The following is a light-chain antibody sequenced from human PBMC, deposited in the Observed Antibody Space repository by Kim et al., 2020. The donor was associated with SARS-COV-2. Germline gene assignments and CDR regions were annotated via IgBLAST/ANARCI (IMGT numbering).Light chain of an antibody. V-gene: IGLV2-11*01. CDR1: SSDVGVFNY. J-gene: IGLJ1*01. Sequence: QSALTQPRSVSGSPGQSVTISCTGSSSDVGVFNYVSWYQQHPGKAPKLMIYDVSKRPSGVPDRFSGSKSGNTASLTISGLQAEDEADYYCCSCADSYTYVFGTGTKVTVL. CDR2: DVS. CDR3: CSCADSYTYV.